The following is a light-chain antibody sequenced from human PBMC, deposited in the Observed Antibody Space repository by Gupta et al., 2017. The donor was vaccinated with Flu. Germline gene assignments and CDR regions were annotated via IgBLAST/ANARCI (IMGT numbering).Light chain of an antibody. CDR3: QSYDSSLSGGV. CDR1: SSNIGAGYD. CDR2: GNS. J-gene: IGLJ3*02. Sequence: QSVLTPPPSVSGAPGQRVTISCTRRSSNIGAGYDVHWYQQLPGTAPKLLIYGNSNRPSGVPDRFSGSKSGTSASLAITGLQAEDEADYYCQSYDSSLSGGVFGGGTKLTVL. V-gene: IGLV1-40*01.